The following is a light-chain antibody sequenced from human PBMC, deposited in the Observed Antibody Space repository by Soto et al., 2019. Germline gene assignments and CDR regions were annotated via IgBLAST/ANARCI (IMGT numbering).Light chain of an antibody. V-gene: IGKV3-20*01. CDR3: QQYDNSPIT. J-gene: IGKJ5*01. CDR2: DAS. Sequence: EIVLTQSPGTLSLSPGEIATLSFRASQSVSSSYLAWYQQKPGQAPRLLIYDASSRATGIPDRFSGSGSETDFTLTISRLEPEDFAVYYCQQYDNSPITFGQGTRLEIK. CDR1: QSVSSSY.